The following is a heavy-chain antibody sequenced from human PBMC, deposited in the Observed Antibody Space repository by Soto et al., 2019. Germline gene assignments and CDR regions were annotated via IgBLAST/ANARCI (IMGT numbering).Heavy chain of an antibody. CDR1: GFTFSSNW. D-gene: IGHD3-10*01. CDR2: INNDRSST. V-gene: IGHV3-74*01. J-gene: IGHJ4*02. CDR3: ASGGVAGSGTYYNDY. Sequence: EVQLVESGGGLVQPGGSLRLSCAASGFTFSSNWMHWVRQAPGKGLVWVSRINNDRSSTSYADSVKGRLTISRDNAKNTLYLQVNSLRDEDTAVYYCASGGVAGSGTYYNDYWGRGTLVTVSS.